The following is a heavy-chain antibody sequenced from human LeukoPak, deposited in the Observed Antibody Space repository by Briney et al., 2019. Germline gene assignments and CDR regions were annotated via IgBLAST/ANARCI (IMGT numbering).Heavy chain of an antibody. Sequence: GASVKVSCKASGYTFTGYYMHWVRQAPGQGLEWMGWINPNSGGTNYAQKFQGRVTMTRDTSISTAYMELSRLRSDDTAVYYCARDGYYYDSSGYYAFDYWGQGTLVTVSS. V-gene: IGHV1-2*02. CDR2: INPNSGGT. D-gene: IGHD3-22*01. J-gene: IGHJ4*02. CDR1: GYTFTGYY. CDR3: ARDGYYYDSSGYYAFDY.